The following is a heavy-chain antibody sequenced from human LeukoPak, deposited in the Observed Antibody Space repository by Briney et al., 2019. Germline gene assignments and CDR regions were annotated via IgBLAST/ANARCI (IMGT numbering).Heavy chain of an antibody. CDR2: IHWNGGST. Sequence: GGSLRLSCAASGFTFDDYGMSWVRQAPGKGLEWVSGIHWNGGSTGYADSVKGRFTFSRDNAKNSLYLQMNSLRAEDTALYYCARDPYYYDSSGYPSYFDYWGQGTLVTVSS. J-gene: IGHJ4*02. V-gene: IGHV3-20*04. D-gene: IGHD3-22*01. CDR1: GFTFDDYG. CDR3: ARDPYYYDSSGYPSYFDY.